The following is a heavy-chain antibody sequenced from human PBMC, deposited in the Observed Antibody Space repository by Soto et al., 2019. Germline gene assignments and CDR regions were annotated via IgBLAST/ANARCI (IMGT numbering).Heavy chain of an antibody. D-gene: IGHD3-10*01. CDR3: ASLPDWGSGSN. CDR1: GGSISSSSYY. Sequence: QLQLQESGPGLVKPSETLSLNCTVSGGSISSSSYYWGWIRQPPGKGLEWIGSIYYSGSTYYNPALKSRVTISVDTSKNQFSLRLSSVTAADTAIYYCASLPDWGSGSNWGQGTLVTVSS. J-gene: IGHJ4*02. CDR2: IYYSGST. V-gene: IGHV4-39*01.